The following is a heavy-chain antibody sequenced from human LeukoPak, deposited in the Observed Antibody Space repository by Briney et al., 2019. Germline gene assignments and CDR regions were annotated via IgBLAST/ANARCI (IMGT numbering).Heavy chain of an antibody. CDR3: ARGGFSSSGWYKNWFDP. Sequence: GASVKVSCKASGGTFSSYTISWVRQAPGQGLEWMGRIIPILGIANYAQKFQGRVTITADKSTSTAYMELSSLRSEDTAVYYCARGGFSSSGWYKNWFDPWGQGTLVTVSS. CDR2: IIPILGIA. V-gene: IGHV1-69*02. D-gene: IGHD6-19*01. CDR1: GGTFSSYT. J-gene: IGHJ5*02.